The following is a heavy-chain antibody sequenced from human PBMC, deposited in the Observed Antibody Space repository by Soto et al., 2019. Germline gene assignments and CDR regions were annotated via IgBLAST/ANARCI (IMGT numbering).Heavy chain of an antibody. CDR3: ARGYSSSWSRYYYYYYGMDV. CDR1: GYTFTSYC. J-gene: IGHJ6*02. D-gene: IGHD6-13*01. CDR2: ISAYNGNT. Sequence: VASVKVSCKASGYTFTSYCISWVRQAPGQGLEWMGWISAYNGNTNYAQKLQGRVTMTTDTSTSTAYMELRSLRSDDTAVYYCARGYSSSWSRYYYYYYGMDVWGQGTTVTVS. V-gene: IGHV1-18*01.